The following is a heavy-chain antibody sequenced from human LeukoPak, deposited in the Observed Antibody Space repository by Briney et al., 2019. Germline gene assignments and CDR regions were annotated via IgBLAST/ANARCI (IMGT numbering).Heavy chain of an antibody. Sequence: GGSLRLSCTASGFTFSSHSMSWVRQAPGKGLEWVANIKQDGSEKYYVNSVKGRFTIFRDNAKNSLYLEMNSLRAEDTAVYYCARCSCWYFYWGQGTLVTVSS. D-gene: IGHD6-19*01. CDR2: IKQDGSEK. V-gene: IGHV3-7*01. CDR1: GFTFSSHS. CDR3: ARCSCWYFY. J-gene: IGHJ4*02.